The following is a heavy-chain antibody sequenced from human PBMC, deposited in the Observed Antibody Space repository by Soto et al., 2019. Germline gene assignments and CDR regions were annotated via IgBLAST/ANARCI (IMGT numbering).Heavy chain of an antibody. J-gene: IGHJ4*02. CDR1: GDTVSSNSAA. CDR3: ARGESISVAWFDY. CDR2: TYYRSNCYN. Sequence: SQTLSLAGAISGDTVSSNSAACNFIRQSPSGGLEWLGRTYYRSNCYNDYAVSVKSRITINRDTSKNQFSLQLNSVTPEDTAVYYCARGESISVAWFDYWGQGTRVTVYS. V-gene: IGHV6-1*01. D-gene: IGHD6-19*01.